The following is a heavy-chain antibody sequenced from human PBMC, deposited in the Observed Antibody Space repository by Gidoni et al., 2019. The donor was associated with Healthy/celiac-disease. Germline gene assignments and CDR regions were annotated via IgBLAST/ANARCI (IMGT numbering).Heavy chain of an antibody. Sequence: EVQLVESGGGLVQPGGSLRLSCAASGFTFSSYSMNWVRQAPGKGLEWVSYISSSSSTIYYADSVKGRFTISRDNAKNSLYLQMNSLRDEDTAVYYCAREGVLQAPRYGMDVWGQGTTVTVSS. CDR3: AREGVLQAPRYGMDV. V-gene: IGHV3-48*02. CDR2: ISSSSSTI. D-gene: IGHD2-15*01. J-gene: IGHJ6*02. CDR1: GFTFSSYS.